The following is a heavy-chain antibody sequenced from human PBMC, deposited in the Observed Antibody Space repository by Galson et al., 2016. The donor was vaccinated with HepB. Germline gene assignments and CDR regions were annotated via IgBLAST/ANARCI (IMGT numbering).Heavy chain of an antibody. D-gene: IGHD3-22*01. V-gene: IGHV3-7*03. CDR3: VRKRYYYENKKGWFDL. Sequence: SLRLSCAASGFSLSSYWMSWVRQAPGKGLKWVASIDQSERERDYVDSVKGRLTISRDNAKNALYLQMNSLRVEDTAVYHCVRKRYYYENKKGWFDLWGQGALVTVSS. CDR1: GFSLSSYW. J-gene: IGHJ5*02. CDR2: IDQSERER.